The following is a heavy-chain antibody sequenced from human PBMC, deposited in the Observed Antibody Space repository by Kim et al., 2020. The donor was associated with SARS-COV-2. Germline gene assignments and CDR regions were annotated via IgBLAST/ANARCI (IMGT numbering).Heavy chain of an antibody. CDR1: GFTFSSYE. Sequence: GGSLRLSCAASGFTFSSYEMNWVRQAPGKGLEWVSYISSRGMTKYYADSVKGRFTISRDNAKNSVYLQMNSLRAEDTAVYYCARTGSGRGNYFDYWGQGTRVTVSS. CDR2: ISSRGMTK. J-gene: IGHJ4*02. D-gene: IGHD2-15*01. V-gene: IGHV3-48*03. CDR3: ARTGSGRGNYFDY.